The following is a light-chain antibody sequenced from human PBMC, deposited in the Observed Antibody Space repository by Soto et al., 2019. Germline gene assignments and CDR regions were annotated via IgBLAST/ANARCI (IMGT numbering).Light chain of an antibody. CDR1: QSVSSSY. Sequence: EIVLTQSPGTLSLSPGERATLSCRASQSVSSSYLGWYQQKPGQAPRLLIYGASSRATGIPDRFSGSGSGTDFTLTISSLEPEDFAMYYCQQYGSSPYTFGQGTKQEIK. CDR3: QQYGSSPYT. J-gene: IGKJ2*01. CDR2: GAS. V-gene: IGKV3-20*01.